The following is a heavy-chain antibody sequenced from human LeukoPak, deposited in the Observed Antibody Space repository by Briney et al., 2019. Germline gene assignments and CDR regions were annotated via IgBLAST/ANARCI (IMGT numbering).Heavy chain of an antibody. J-gene: IGHJ3*02. Sequence: GGSLRLSCAASGFTFSSYSMNWVRQAPGKGLEWVSYISSSSSTIYYADSVKGRFTISRDNAKNSLYLQMNSLRAEDTAVYYCARDSESEKYSGYRAFDIWAKGQWSPSLQ. CDR2: ISSSSSTI. D-gene: IGHD3-22*01. V-gene: IGHV3-48*01. CDR3: ARDSESEKYSGYRAFDI. CDR1: GFTFSSYS.